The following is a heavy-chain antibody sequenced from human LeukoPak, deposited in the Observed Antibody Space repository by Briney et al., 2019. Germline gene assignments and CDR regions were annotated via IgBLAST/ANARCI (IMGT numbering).Heavy chain of an antibody. V-gene: IGHV3-23*01. CDR2: ISGSGNST. Sequence: QPGGSLRLSCAASGFTFSDYYMSWIRQAPGKGPEWVSGISGSGNSTYYADSVKGRFTISRDNSKNTVYLQMNSLRAEDTALYYCARAPPGSNWKNYFDYWGQGTLVTVSS. CDR1: GFTFSDYY. J-gene: IGHJ4*02. CDR3: ARAPPGSNWKNYFDY. D-gene: IGHD1-1*01.